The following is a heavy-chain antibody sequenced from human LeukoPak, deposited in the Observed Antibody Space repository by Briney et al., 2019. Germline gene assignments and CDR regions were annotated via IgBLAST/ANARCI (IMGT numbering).Heavy chain of an antibody. D-gene: IGHD1-26*01. J-gene: IGHJ4*02. Sequence: PGRSLRLSCAASGFTFSSYAMHWVRQAPGKGLEWVAVISYDGSNKYYADSVKGQFTISRDNSKNTLYLQMNSLRAEDTAVYYCARDSPAGGSATELYYFDYWGQGTLVTVSS. CDR2: ISYDGSNK. CDR1: GFTFSSYA. CDR3: ARDSPAGGSATELYYFDY. V-gene: IGHV3-30*04.